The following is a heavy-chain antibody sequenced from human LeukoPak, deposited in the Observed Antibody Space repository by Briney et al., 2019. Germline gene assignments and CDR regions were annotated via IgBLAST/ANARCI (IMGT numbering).Heavy chain of an antibody. CDR3: ASVELATTKFEY. CDR2: ISHGGST. Sequence: SETLSLTCAVYGGSFSGYYWSWIRQTPGKGLEWMGEISHGGSTNYNPSLKSRVTISVDTSKNQLSLKLSSVTAADTAMYYCASVELATTKFEYWGQGALVTVSS. J-gene: IGHJ4*02. V-gene: IGHV4-34*01. CDR1: GGSFSGYY. D-gene: IGHD1-1*01.